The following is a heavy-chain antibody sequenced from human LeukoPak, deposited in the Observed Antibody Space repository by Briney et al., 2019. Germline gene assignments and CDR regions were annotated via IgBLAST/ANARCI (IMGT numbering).Heavy chain of an antibody. V-gene: IGHV3-53*01. Sequence: GSLRLSCAASGFTVSSNYMSWVRQAPGKGLEWVSVIYSGGSTYYADSVKGRFTISRDNSKNTLYLQMNSPRAEDTAVYYCARDNKTARWAFDIWGQGTMVTVSS. CDR3: ARDNKTARWAFDI. CDR1: GFTVSSNY. J-gene: IGHJ3*02. D-gene: IGHD5-18*01. CDR2: IYSGGST.